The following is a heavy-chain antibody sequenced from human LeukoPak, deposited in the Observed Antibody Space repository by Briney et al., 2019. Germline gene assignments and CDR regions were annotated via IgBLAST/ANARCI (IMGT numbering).Heavy chain of an antibody. V-gene: IGHV3-23*01. D-gene: IGHD3-22*01. CDR3: AKDQEWADYYDSSGYYRY. CDR1: GFTFSDYY. Sequence: GGSLRLSCAASGFTFSDYYMSWVRQAPGKGLEWVSAISGSGGSTYYADSVKGRFTISRDNSKNTLYLQMNSLRAEDTAVYYCAKDQEWADYYDSSGYYRYWGQGALVTVSS. CDR2: ISGSGGST. J-gene: IGHJ4*02.